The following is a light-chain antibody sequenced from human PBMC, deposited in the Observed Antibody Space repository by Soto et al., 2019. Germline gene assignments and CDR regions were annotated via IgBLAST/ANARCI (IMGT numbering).Light chain of an antibody. CDR3: HQYNNWPRT. CDR1: QSVRNN. J-gene: IGKJ5*01. CDR2: GAS. V-gene: IGKV3-15*01. Sequence: EIVMTQSPATLSVSPGERATLSCRASQSVRNNLAWYQQKPGQAPSLLIYGASTRATGIPARFSGSGSGTEFTLTISSLQSEDFAVHFCHQYNNWPRTFGQATRLEIK.